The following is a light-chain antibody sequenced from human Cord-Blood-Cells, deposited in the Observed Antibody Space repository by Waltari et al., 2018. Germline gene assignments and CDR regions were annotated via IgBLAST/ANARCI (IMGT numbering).Light chain of an antibody. CDR2: DNN. Sequence: QSVFTQPPSMSAAPGQKVTISSSASSSNIGNNYVSWYQQLPGTAPKLLIYDNNKRPSGIPDRFSGSKSGTSATLGITGLQTGDEADYYCGTWDSSLSAGVFGGGTKLTVL. CDR1: SSNIGNNY. V-gene: IGLV1-51*01. J-gene: IGLJ3*02. CDR3: GTWDSSLSAGV.